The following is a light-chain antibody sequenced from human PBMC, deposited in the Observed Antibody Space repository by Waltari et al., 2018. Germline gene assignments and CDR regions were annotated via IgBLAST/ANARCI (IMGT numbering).Light chain of an antibody. J-gene: IGKJ2*01. CDR2: DAS. CDR1: QDISNY. CDR3: QQYDNRPPYT. Sequence: DIQMTQSPSSLSASVGDRVTITCQASQDISNYLNLYQQKPGKAAKLLIYDASNLETGVPSRFSGSGSGTDFTFTISSLQPEDIATYYCQQYDNRPPYTFGQGTKLEIK. V-gene: IGKV1-33*01.